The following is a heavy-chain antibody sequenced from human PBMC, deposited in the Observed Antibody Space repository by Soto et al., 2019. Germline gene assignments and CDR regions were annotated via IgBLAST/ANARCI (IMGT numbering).Heavy chain of an antibody. CDR1: GFTFSSYA. J-gene: IGHJ4*02. Sequence: GGSLRLSCAASGFTFSSYAMHWVRQAPGKGLEWVAVISYDGSNKYYADSVKGRFTISRDNSKNTLYLQMNSLRAEDTAVYYCARDCDDILTGYLFDYWGQGTLVTVSS. D-gene: IGHD3-9*01. CDR3: ARDCDDILTGYLFDY. V-gene: IGHV3-30-3*01. CDR2: ISYDGSNK.